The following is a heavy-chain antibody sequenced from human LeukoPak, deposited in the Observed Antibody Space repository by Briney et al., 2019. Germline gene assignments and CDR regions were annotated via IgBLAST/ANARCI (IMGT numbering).Heavy chain of an antibody. CDR2: TCYGGNT. V-gene: IGHV4-39*01. D-gene: IGHD6-25*01. Sequence: PSETLSLTCTVSGGSISSSSYYWGWIRQPPGKGLEWIGNTCYGGNTYYNPSLKSRVTISVDTSKNQFSLELNSVTAADTAVYYCAAAFDYWGQGTLVTVSS. CDR3: AAAFDY. CDR1: GGSISSSSYY. J-gene: IGHJ4*02.